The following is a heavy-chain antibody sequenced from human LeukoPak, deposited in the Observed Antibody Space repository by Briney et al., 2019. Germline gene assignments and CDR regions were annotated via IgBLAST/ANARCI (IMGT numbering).Heavy chain of an antibody. D-gene: IGHD3-3*01. J-gene: IGHJ6*02. V-gene: IGHV3-30*18. CDR3: AKGGFWSGTLGYYYYGMDV. CDR2: ISYDGSNK. CDR1: GFTFSSYG. Sequence: GGSLRLSCAASGFTFSSYGMHWVRQAPGKGLEWVAVISYDGSNKYYADSVKGRFNISRDNSKNTLYLQMNSLRAEDTAVYYCAKGGFWSGTLGYYYYGMDVWGQGTTVTVSS.